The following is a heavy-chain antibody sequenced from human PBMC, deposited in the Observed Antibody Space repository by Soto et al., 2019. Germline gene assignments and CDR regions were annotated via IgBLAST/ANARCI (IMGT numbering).Heavy chain of an antibody. CDR3: ARDLNRYYYDSSGQRWFDP. Sequence: GASVKVSCKASGYTFTSYGISWVRQAPGQGLEWMGWISAYNGNTNYAQKLQGRVTMTTDTSTSTAYMELMSLRSDDTAVYYCARDLNRYYYDSSGQRWFDPWGQGTLVTVSS. CDR1: GYTFTSYG. V-gene: IGHV1-18*04. CDR2: ISAYNGNT. D-gene: IGHD3-22*01. J-gene: IGHJ5*02.